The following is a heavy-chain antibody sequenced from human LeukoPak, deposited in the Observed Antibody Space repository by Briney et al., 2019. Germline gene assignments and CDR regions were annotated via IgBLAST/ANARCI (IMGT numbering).Heavy chain of an antibody. D-gene: IGHD3-10*02. CDR1: DDSISSSNYY. CDR2: IYYSGNT. Sequence: SETLSLTCSVSDDSISSSNYYWGWIRQPPGKGLEWIGTIYYSGNTYYNPSLKGRVSISVDTSKSQFSLRLHSVTAADTAMYHCVRSLFSSFTWFDHWGQGALVTVSS. J-gene: IGHJ5*02. V-gene: IGHV4-39*01. CDR3: VRSLFSSFTWFDH.